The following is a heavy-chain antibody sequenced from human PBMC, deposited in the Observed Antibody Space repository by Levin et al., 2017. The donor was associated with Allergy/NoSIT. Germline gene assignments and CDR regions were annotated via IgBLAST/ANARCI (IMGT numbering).Heavy chain of an antibody. CDR3: ATSRFCSGGTCPFDY. CDR2: MSPSSGYT. D-gene: IGHD2-15*01. V-gene: IGHV1-8*01. J-gene: IGHJ4*02. Sequence: GESLKISCKTSGYTFTSYDINWVRQATGQGLEWMGWMSPSSGYTGYAQNFQGRVTMTQDTSISTAYMELSSLRSDDAAVYYCATSRFCSGGTCPFDYWGQGTLVTVSS. CDR1: GYTFTSYD.